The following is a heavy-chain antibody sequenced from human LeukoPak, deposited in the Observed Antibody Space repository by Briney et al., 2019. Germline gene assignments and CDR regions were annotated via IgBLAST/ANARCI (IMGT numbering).Heavy chain of an antibody. J-gene: IGHJ4*02. CDR1: GGSISSYY. CDR3: ARDLWFGGSYYFDY. CDR2: IYYRGST. Sequence: SETLSLTCTVSGGSISSYYWSWIRQPPGKGLEWIGHIYYRGSTDYNPSLKSRVTISVDTSKNQFSLKLNFVTAADTAVYYCARDLWFGGSYYFDYWGQGTLVTVSS. D-gene: IGHD3-10*01. V-gene: IGHV4-59*01.